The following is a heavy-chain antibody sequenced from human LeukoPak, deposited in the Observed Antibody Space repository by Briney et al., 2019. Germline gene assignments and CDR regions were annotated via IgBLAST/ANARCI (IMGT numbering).Heavy chain of an antibody. V-gene: IGHV3-48*04. D-gene: IGHD2-8*02. J-gene: IGHJ4*02. CDR2: IISRGDTT. CDR1: GFTFNAYS. Sequence: GGSPRLSCAASGFTFNAYSMNWVRQAPGKGLEWVSNIISRGDTTHYAASVKGRFTISRDNAKNSVFLHLNSLRGDDTAVYYCARGRGYCTGVSCDIDYWGQGTLVTVSS. CDR3: ARGRGYCTGVSCDIDY.